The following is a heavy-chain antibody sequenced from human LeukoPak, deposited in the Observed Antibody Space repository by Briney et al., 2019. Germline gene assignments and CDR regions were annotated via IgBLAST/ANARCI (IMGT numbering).Heavy chain of an antibody. V-gene: IGHV4-59*01. CDR1: GGSISSYY. J-gene: IGHJ6*02. CDR3: AKEADYYGMDV. Sequence: SETLSLTCTVSGGSISSYYWSWIRQPPGKGLEWIGYIYYSGSTDYNPSLKSRVTISVDTSKNQFSLKLSSVTAADTAVYYCAKEADYYGMDVWGQGTTVTVSS. CDR2: IYYSGST.